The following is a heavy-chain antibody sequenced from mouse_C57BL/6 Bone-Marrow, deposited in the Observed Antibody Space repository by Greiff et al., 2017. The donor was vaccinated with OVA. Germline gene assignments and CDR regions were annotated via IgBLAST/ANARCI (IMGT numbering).Heavy chain of an antibody. Sequence: VQLQQSGAELVMPGASVKLSCKASGYTFTSYWMHWVKQRPGQGLEWIGEIDPSASYTNYNQKFKGKSTLTVDKSYSTAYMQLSSLTSEDSAVYYCARIGYGSEYYAMDYWGQGTSVTVSS. J-gene: IGHJ4*01. CDR3: ARIGYGSEYYAMDY. D-gene: IGHD1-1*01. CDR1: GYTFTSYW. CDR2: IDPSASYT. V-gene: IGHV1-69*01.